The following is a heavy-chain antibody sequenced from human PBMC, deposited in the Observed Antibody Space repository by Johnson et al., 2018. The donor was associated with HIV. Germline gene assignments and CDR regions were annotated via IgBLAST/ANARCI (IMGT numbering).Heavy chain of an antibody. Sequence: VQLVESGGGLVQPGGSLRLSCGASGFTFSNYAMSWVRQALGKGLEWVSAISGRGGSTYYSDSVKGRFTISRDNSKNTLYLQMNSLRADDTAVYYCANVRWPDAFDIWGQGTMVTVSS. D-gene: IGHD4-23*01. V-gene: IGHV3-23*04. J-gene: IGHJ3*02. CDR2: ISGRGGST. CDR3: ANVRWPDAFDI. CDR1: GFTFSNYA.